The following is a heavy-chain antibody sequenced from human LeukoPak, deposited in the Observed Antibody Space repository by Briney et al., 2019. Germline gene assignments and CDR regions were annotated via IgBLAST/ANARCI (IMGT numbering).Heavy chain of an antibody. V-gene: IGHV1-24*01. CDR3: TTRSGDFWSGFVN. Sequence: ASVTVSCKVSGNSLSELSIQWVRQAPGKGLECVGGFDPEEAKMVYAQNFQGRVTMTEDTSTQTAYMELSGLTSGHTAVYYCTTRSGDFWSGFVNWGQGTLVTVSS. D-gene: IGHD3-3*01. J-gene: IGHJ4*02. CDR1: GNSLSELS. CDR2: FDPEEAKM.